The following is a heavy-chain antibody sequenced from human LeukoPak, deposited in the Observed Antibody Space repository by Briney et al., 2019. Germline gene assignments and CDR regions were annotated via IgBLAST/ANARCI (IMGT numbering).Heavy chain of an antibody. D-gene: IGHD1/OR15-1a*01. CDR3: ARGVELEQNWFDP. Sequence: ASVKVSCKASGGTFSSYAISWVRQAPGQGLEWMGRIIPILGIANYAQKFQGRVTITADKSASTAYMELSSLRSEDTAVYYCARGVELEQNWFDPWGQGTLVTVSS. CDR1: GGTFSSYA. J-gene: IGHJ5*02. CDR2: IIPILGIA. V-gene: IGHV1-69*04.